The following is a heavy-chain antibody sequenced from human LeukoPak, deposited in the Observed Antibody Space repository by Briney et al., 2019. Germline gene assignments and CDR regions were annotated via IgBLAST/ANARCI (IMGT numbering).Heavy chain of an antibody. J-gene: IGHJ4*02. CDR1: GYTFTGYY. CDR3: ARAYSSGWPYFDY. D-gene: IGHD6-19*01. V-gene: IGHV1-2*02. CDR2: INPNSGGT. Sequence: GASVKVSCKASGYTFTGYYMHWVRQAPGQGLEWMGWINPNSGGTNYAQKFQGRVTMTRDTSISTAYMELSRLRSDDTAVYYCARAYSSGWPYFDYWGQGTLVTVPS.